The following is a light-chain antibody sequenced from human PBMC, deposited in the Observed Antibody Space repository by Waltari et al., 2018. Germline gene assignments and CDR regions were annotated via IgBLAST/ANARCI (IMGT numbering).Light chain of an antibody. Sequence: QSVLTQPPSVSGAPGQRVTISCTGSSSNIGAGYDVHWYQPLPGTAPKLIIYGNSNRPSGVPDRFSGSKSGTSASLAITGLQAEDEADYYCQSYDSSLSGSGVFGGGTKLTVL. V-gene: IGLV1-40*01. CDR3: QSYDSSLSGSGV. CDR2: GNS. J-gene: IGLJ2*01. CDR1: SSNIGAGYD.